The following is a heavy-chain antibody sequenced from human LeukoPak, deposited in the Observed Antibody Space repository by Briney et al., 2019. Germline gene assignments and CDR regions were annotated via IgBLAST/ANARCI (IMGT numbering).Heavy chain of an antibody. CDR3: ARGAQLTDY. CDR1: GFTFYTYG. Sequence: GGSLRLYCAASGFTFYTYGMHWVRQAPGKGLEYVSGIGPDGGTTYYANSVKGRFTISRDNSKYMLYLQMGSLTADDMAVYYSARGAQLTDYWGQGTLVTVSS. J-gene: IGHJ4*02. V-gene: IGHV3-64*01. CDR2: IGPDGGTT. D-gene: IGHD6-13*01.